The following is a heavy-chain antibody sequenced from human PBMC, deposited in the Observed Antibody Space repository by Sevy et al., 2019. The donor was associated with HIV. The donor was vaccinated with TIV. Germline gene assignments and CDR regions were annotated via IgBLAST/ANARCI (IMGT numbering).Heavy chain of an antibody. D-gene: IGHD2-15*01. J-gene: IGHJ6*02. CDR3: TTDPIIVILVPDGMDV. CDR1: GFTFSYAW. Sequence: GGSLRLSCVASGFTFSYAWMSWVRQAPGKGLEWVGRIKSRRDGGTTDYAAPVKGSFTISRDDSKNKLYLQMNSLKTEDNGVNYCTTDPIIVILVPDGMDVWGQGTTVTVSS. CDR2: IKSRRDGGTT. V-gene: IGHV3-15*01.